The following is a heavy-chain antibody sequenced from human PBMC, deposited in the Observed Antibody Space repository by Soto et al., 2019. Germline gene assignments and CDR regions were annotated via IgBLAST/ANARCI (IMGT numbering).Heavy chain of an antibody. CDR2: IYYSGST. Sequence: SEALSLTCTVSGCSISLYCLSWIRQPPGKGLEWIGYIYYSGSTNYNPSLKSRVTISVDTSKNQFSLKLSSVTAADTAVYYCARVTDSAYCTNGVCYTSGKRYYYYYYGMDVWGQGTTVPVS. J-gene: IGHJ6*02. D-gene: IGHD2-8*01. CDR3: ARVTDSAYCTNGVCYTSGKRYYYYYYGMDV. V-gene: IGHV4-59*01. CDR1: GCSISLYC.